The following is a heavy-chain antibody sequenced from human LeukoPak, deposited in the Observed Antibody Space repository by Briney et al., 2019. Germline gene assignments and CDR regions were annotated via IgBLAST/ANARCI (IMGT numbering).Heavy chain of an antibody. Sequence: GGSLTLSCRASGYTYSLCHMNWVRRSRGKGLEWVSGISGSGGHTYYEDPVKRRYTISRDNSKHTLYLKMNGQRPQDSGVYYCAIVRARITMVRGVITDHWGQRTLVSVS. CDR2: ISGSGGHT. V-gene: IGHV3-23*01. CDR1: GYTYSLCH. D-gene: IGHD3-10*01. CDR3: AIVRARITMVRGVITDH. J-gene: IGHJ4*02.